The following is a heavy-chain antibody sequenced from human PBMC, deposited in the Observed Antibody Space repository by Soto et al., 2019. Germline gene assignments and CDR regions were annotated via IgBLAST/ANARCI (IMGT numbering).Heavy chain of an antibody. CDR2: IKSKTDGGTT. CDR1: GFTFSNAW. Sequence: EVQLVESGGGLVKPGGSLRLSCAASGFTFSNAWMNWVRKAPGKGLEWVGRIKSKTDGGTTDYAAPVKGRFTISRDDSKNTLYLQMNSLKTEDTAVYYCTTDPHPYYYPVVVKNYWGQGTLVTVSS. J-gene: IGHJ4*02. D-gene: IGHD3-10*01. CDR3: TTDPHPYYYPVVVKNY. V-gene: IGHV3-15*07.